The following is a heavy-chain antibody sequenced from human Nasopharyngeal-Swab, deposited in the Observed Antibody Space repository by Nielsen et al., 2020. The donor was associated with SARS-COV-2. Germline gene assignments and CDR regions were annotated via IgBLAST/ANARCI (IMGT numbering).Heavy chain of an antibody. V-gene: IGHV3-30*02. J-gene: IGHJ6*02. CDR1: GFTFSSYG. CDR3: TNSAPYYDFWSGYLQPYGMDV. Sequence: GESLKISCEASGFTFSSYGMHWVRQAPGKGLEWVAVIRYDGSNKYYADSMKGRFTISRDNSKNTLYLQMSSLRAEDTAVYYCTNSAPYYDFWSGYLQPYGMDVWGQGTTVTVSS. CDR2: IRYDGSNK. D-gene: IGHD3-3*01.